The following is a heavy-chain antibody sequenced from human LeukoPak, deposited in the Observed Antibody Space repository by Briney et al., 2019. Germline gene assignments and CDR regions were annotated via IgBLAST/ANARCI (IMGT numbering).Heavy chain of an antibody. D-gene: IGHD6-13*01. CDR1: GGSISSYY. CDR2: IYYSGST. CDR3: ARGGSSWYHWFDP. Sequence: SETLSLTCTVSGGSISSYYWSWIRQPPGKGLEWIGYIYYSGSTNYNPSLKSRVTISVDTSKNQFSLKLSSVTAADTDVYCCARGGSSWYHWFDPWGQGTLVTVSS. V-gene: IGHV4-59*01. J-gene: IGHJ5*02.